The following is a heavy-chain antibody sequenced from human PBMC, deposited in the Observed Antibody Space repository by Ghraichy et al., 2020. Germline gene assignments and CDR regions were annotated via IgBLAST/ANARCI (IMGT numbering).Heavy chain of an antibody. V-gene: IGHV4-39*01. CDR3: ARHATGYSYGSYFFEH. D-gene: IGHD5-18*01. CDR1: GGSISTSSYY. J-gene: IGHJ4*02. Sequence: SETLSLICSIFGGSISTSSYYWGWLRQPPGKGLEWIGSIYYSGNTYDNPSLKSRVTISVDTSNDHFSLKLTSVTAADTAVYYCARHATGYSYGSYFFEHWGQGILVTVSS. CDR2: IYYSGNT.